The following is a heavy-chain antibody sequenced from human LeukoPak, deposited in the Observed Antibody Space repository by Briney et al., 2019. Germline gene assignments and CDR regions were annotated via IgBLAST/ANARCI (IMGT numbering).Heavy chain of an antibody. CDR3: ARDGGGSSGYYWGLGY. CDR2: IKNDGRDT. J-gene: IGHJ4*02. CDR1: GFTFSTYT. D-gene: IGHD3-22*01. Sequence: PGGSLRLSCAASGFTFSTYTIHWVRQVPGKGLMWVARIKNDGRDTNYADSVKGRFTTSRDNAKDTLYLQMNSLRAEDTAVYYCARDGGGSSGYYWGLGYWGQGTLVTVSS. V-gene: IGHV3-74*01.